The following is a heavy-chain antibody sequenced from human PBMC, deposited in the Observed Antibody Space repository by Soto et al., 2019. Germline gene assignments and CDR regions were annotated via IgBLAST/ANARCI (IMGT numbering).Heavy chain of an antibody. V-gene: IGHV4-31*03. Sequence: QVQLQESGPGLVKPSQTLSLTCTVSDGSISSGGYYWSWIRQHPGKGLEWIGYIYYSGSTYYNPSLKSRVTISVDTSKNQLSLKLSSVTAADTAMYYCARESRYGDSFAFDPWGQGTLVTVSS. D-gene: IGHD4-17*01. CDR1: DGSISSGGYY. CDR3: ARESRYGDSFAFDP. CDR2: IYYSGST. J-gene: IGHJ5*02.